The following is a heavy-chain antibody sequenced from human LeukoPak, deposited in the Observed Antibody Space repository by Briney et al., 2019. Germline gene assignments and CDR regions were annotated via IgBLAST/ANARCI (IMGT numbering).Heavy chain of an antibody. V-gene: IGHV3-9*01. CDR2: ISWNSGSI. J-gene: IGHJ5*02. Sequence: GGSLRLSCAASGFTFDDYAMHWVWQAPGKGLEWVSGISWNSGSIGYADSVKGRFTISRDSAKNSLYLQMNSLRAEDTALYYCAKGRPYSSSWTNWFDPWGQGTLVTVSS. CDR1: GFTFDDYA. D-gene: IGHD6-13*01. CDR3: AKGRPYSSSWTNWFDP.